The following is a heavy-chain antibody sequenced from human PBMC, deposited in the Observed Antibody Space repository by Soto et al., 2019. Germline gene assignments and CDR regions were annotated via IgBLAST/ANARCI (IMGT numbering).Heavy chain of an antibody. V-gene: IGHV1-18*01. Sequence: ASVKVSCKASGYTYTTYGISWVRHAPGQGLEWVGWINPYNRQTNYPQKFQGRVTMTTDTSTTTAYMELRSLRSDDTAIYYCTRDPDGPTEFEFWGLGSLVTVSS. J-gene: IGHJ4*02. CDR1: GYTYTTYG. CDR2: INPYNRQT. CDR3: TRDPDGPTEFEF.